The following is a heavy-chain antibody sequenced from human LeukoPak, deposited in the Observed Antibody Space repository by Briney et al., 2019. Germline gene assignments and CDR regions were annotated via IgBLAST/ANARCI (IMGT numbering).Heavy chain of an antibody. D-gene: IGHD3-10*01. Sequence: PGGSLRLSCAASGFTSDDYAMHWVRQAPGKGLEWVSLISGDGATTYYAASVKGRFTISRDNKKNVLYLQMNNLETEDTALFYCAKDLSSVFDALNIWGQGTLVTVSS. V-gene: IGHV3-43*02. CDR2: ISGDGATT. CDR3: AKDLSSVFDALNI. CDR1: GFTSDDYA. J-gene: IGHJ3*02.